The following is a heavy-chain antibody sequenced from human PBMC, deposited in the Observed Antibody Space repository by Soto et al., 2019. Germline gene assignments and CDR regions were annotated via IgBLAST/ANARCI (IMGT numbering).Heavy chain of an antibody. D-gene: IGHD4-4*01. J-gene: IGHJ4*02. CDR2: IYYSGST. Sequence: PSETLSLSCTVSGGSISSSSYYWGWIRQPPGKGLEWIGSIYYSGSTYYNPSLKSRVNISVDTSKNQFSLKLSSVTAADTAVYYCARHAATVRAPFDYWGQGTLVT. CDR1: GGSISSSSYY. CDR3: ARHAATVRAPFDY. V-gene: IGHV4-39*01.